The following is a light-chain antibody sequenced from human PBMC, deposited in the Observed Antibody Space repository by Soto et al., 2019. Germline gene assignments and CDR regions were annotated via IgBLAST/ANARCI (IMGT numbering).Light chain of an antibody. CDR2: DAS. CDR1: QSVRGSY. V-gene: IGKV3-20*01. J-gene: IGKJ1*01. CDR3: QHYGSSPWT. Sequence: EIVLTQSPGTLSLSPGERATLSCRASQSVRGSYLAWYQQKPGQAPRLLIYDASSRATGIPDRFSGSGSGTDFTLTVSRLEPEVFAVYYCQHYGSSPWTFGQGTKVEIK.